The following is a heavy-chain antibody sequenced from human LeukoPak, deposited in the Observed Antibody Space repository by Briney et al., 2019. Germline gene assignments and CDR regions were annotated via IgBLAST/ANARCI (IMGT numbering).Heavy chain of an antibody. Sequence: ASVKVSCKASGYTFTGYYMHWVRQAPGQGLEWMGWINPNSGGTNYAQKFQGWVTMTRDTSISTAYMELSRLRSDDTAVYYCARDSWGSSWINYYGMDVWGQGTTVTVSS. CDR1: GYTFTGYY. CDR2: INPNSGGT. CDR3: ARDSWGSSWINYYGMDV. D-gene: IGHD6-13*01. V-gene: IGHV1-2*04. J-gene: IGHJ6*02.